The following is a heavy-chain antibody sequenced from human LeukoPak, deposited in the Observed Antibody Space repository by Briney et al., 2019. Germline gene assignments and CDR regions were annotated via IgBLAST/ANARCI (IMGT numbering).Heavy chain of an antibody. Sequence: GASVKVSCKTSGYTFTSYGISWVRQAPGQGLEWMGWINPNSGGTNYAQKFQGRVTMTRDTSISTAYMELSRLRSDDTAVYYCARGYCSGGSCVYYFDYWGQGTLVTVSS. CDR1: GYTFTSYG. CDR3: ARGYCSGGSCVYYFDY. D-gene: IGHD2-15*01. V-gene: IGHV1-2*02. J-gene: IGHJ4*02. CDR2: INPNSGGT.